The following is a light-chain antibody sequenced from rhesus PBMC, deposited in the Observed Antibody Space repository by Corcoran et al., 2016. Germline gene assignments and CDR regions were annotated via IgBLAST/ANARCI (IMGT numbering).Light chain of an antibody. CDR3: LHYYTTPFT. CDR2: AAS. V-gene: IGKV1-94*01. Sequence: DIQMTQSPSSLSASVGERVTVTCRASQGINKALSWYQQKPGKASILLFYAASRLQTGVPSRFSGSGSGTEYTLTISSLQPEDFATYYCLHYYTTPFTFCPGTKLDIK. J-gene: IGKJ3*01. CDR1: QGINKA.